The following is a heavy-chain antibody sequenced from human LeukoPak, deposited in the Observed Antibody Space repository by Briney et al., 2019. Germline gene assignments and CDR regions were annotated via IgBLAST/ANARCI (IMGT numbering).Heavy chain of an antibody. V-gene: IGHV4-38-2*01. J-gene: IGHJ3*01. Sequence: SETLSLTCPLSGSSISSDCYWCWIRPAPGKGLEGFGSFYHSGMTFYNPSLSTRVTISLDTSKNHFSLNLSSVTAADTAVYYCARSTAVPRSFDVWGQGTLVTVSS. CDR3: ARSTAVPRSFDV. D-gene: IGHD2-2*01. CDR1: GSSISSDCY. CDR2: FYHSGMT.